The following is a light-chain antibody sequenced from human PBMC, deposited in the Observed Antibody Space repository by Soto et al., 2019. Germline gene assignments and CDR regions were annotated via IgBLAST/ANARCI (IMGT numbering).Light chain of an antibody. Sequence: DIQMTQSPSTLSASVGDRVTIICRASQSISRWLAWYQHKPGKAPKLLIYKASSLQNGVPSRFSGSGSGTEFTRTIRSLQPDDAAAYYCQQYNIDWTFGQGTKVEIK. CDR3: QQYNIDWT. CDR2: KAS. V-gene: IGKV1-5*03. J-gene: IGKJ1*01. CDR1: QSISRW.